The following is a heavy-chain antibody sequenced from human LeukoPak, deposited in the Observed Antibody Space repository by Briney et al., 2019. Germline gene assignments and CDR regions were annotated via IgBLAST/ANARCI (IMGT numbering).Heavy chain of an antibody. Sequence: SETLSLTCTVSGGSISNYYWSWIRQSPEKGLEWIGYIHDSGSTNYNPSLKSRVTISVDTSKNQFSLKLSSVTAADTAVYYCARLDAAAGRYLQFFYWGQGTLVTASS. CDR1: GGSISNYY. J-gene: IGHJ4*02. CDR2: IHDSGST. CDR3: ARLDAAAGRYLQFFY. D-gene: IGHD5-24*01. V-gene: IGHV4-59*08.